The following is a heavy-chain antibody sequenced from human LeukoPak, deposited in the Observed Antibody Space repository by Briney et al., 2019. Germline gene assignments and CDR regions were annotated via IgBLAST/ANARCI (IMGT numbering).Heavy chain of an antibody. CDR2: ISTSGST. J-gene: IGHJ4*02. CDR1: GGSISSYY. CDR3: ATQEPPGEPNQFDY. V-gene: IGHV4-4*07. Sequence: SETLSLTCTVSGGSISSYYWSWIRQPAGKGLESIGHISTSGSTNYNPSLKSRVTMSVDTSKNQFSLKLSSVTAADTAVYYCATQEPPGEPNQFDYWGQGTLVTVSS. D-gene: IGHD1-14*01.